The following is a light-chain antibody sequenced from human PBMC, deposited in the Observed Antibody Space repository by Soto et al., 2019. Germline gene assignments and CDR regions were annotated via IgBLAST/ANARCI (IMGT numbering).Light chain of an antibody. CDR1: QGIRND. CDR3: LQHNNYPRT. V-gene: IGKV1-17*01. J-gene: IGKJ1*01. Sequence: DIQMTQSPSSLSASVGARVPITCRASQGIRNDLAWYQQKPEKAPKRLIYAASSLQSGVPSRFSGSGSGTEFTLTISSLQPEDFATYYCLQHNNYPRTFGQGTKVDI. CDR2: AAS.